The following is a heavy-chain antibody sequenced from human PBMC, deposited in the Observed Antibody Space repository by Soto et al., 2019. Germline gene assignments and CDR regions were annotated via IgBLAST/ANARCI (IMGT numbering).Heavy chain of an antibody. J-gene: IGHJ3*02. V-gene: IGHV3-30*18. Sequence: GGSLRLSCAASGFTFSSYGMHWVRQAPGKGLEWVAVISYDGSNKYYADSVKGRFTISRDNSKNTLYLQMNSLRAEDTAVYYCAKEPTRPVYAFDIWGQGTMVTVSS. CDR3: AKEPTRPVYAFDI. CDR2: ISYDGSNK. CDR1: GFTFSSYG. D-gene: IGHD2-8*01.